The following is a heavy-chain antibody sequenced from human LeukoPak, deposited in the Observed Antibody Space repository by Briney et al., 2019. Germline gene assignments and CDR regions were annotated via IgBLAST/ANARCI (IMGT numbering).Heavy chain of an antibody. CDR1: GGSFSGYY. V-gene: IGHV4-34*01. CDR3: ALDSTDAFDI. Sequence: SETLSLTCAVYGGSFSGYYWSWVRQPPGKGLEWIGEINHSGSTNYNPSLKSRVTISVDTSKNQFSLKLSSVTAADTAVYYCALDSTDAFDIWGQGTMVTVSS. J-gene: IGHJ3*02. CDR2: INHSGST. D-gene: IGHD5-18*01.